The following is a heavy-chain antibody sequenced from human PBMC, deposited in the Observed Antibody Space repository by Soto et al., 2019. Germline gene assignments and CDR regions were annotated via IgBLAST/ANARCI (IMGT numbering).Heavy chain of an antibody. D-gene: IGHD2-15*01. CDR1: GFTFSSYA. CDR3: AKDSRSHPPGWFDP. V-gene: IGHV3-23*01. J-gene: IGHJ5*02. Sequence: EVQLLESGGGLVQPGESLRLSCAASGFTFSSYAMTWVRQAPGKGLEWVSSISGSGDYTYFADSVKGRFTISRDNSKDTLDLQMSSLRVEDTAIYYGAKDSRSHPPGWFDPWGQGTLVTVSS. CDR2: ISGSGDYT.